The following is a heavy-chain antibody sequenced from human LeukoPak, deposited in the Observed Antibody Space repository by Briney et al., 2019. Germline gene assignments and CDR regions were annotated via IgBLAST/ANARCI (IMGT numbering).Heavy chain of an antibody. CDR1: GGTVSSSIYN. Sequence: PSETLTLTCTASGGTVSSSIYNWGRNPQPPGQGLEWIRSSYYSGSTSYNPYLRSRVPIYVDSSKNQFFLKLTSVTDADAAVYHCASRNDILTGYVFDFWGQGTLVTVSS. CDR3: ASRNDILTGYVFDF. V-gene: IGHV4-39*01. J-gene: IGHJ4*02. CDR2: SYYSGST. D-gene: IGHD3-9*01.